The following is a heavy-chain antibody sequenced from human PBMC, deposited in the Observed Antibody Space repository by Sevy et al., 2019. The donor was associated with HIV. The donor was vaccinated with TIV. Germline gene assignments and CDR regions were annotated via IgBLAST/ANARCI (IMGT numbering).Heavy chain of an antibody. V-gene: IGHV3-23*01. CDR1: GFTFSSYA. CDR2: ISGSGGST. CDR3: ATGWGGQWLVRAFDI. D-gene: IGHD6-19*01. J-gene: IGHJ3*02. Sequence: GGSLRLSCAASGFTFSSYAMSWVRQAPGKGLEWVSAISGSGGSTYYADSVKGRFTISRDNSKNTLYLQMNSLRAEDTAVYYCATGWGGQWLVRAFDIWGQGTMVTVSS.